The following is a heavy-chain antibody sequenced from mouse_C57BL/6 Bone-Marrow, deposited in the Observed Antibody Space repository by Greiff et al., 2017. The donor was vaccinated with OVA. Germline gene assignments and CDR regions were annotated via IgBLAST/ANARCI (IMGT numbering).Heavy chain of an antibody. CDR1: GFSLTSYG. CDR3: AKTGYYYGSSVAY. V-gene: IGHV2-3*01. D-gene: IGHD1-1*01. Sequence: QVQLKQSGPGLVAPSQSLSITCTVSGFSLTSYGVSWVRQPPGKGLEWLGVIWGDGSTNYHSSLISRLSISKDNSKSQVCLKLNSRQTDDTATYYCAKTGYYYGSSVAYWGQGTLVTVSA. CDR2: IWGDGST. J-gene: IGHJ3*01.